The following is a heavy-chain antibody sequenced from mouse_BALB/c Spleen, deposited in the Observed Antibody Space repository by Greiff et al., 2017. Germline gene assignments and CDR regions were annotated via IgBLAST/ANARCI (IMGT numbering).Heavy chain of an antibody. CDR3: ASLIYYDYDGYFDY. J-gene: IGHJ2*01. CDR1: GFTFSSYG. D-gene: IGHD2-4*01. CDR2: ISSGGSYT. Sequence: VKLVESGGDLVKPGGSLKLSCAASGFTFSSYGMSWVRQTPDKRLEWVATISSGGSYTYYPDSVKGRFTISRDNAKNTLYLQMSSLKSEDTAMYYCASLIYYDYDGYFDYWGQGTTLTVSS. V-gene: IGHV5-6*02.